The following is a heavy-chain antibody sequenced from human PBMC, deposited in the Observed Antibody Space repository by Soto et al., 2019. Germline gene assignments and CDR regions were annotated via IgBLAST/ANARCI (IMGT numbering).Heavy chain of an antibody. Sequence: AESLKISCNGSGDSFTSYWISWVRQMPWKGLEWMGRIDPSDSYTDYSPSFQGHVTISADKSISTAYLQWSSLKASDTAMYYCASIWFGDSWYFDYWGQGTLVTVSS. CDR3: ASIWFGDSWYFDY. CDR2: IDPSDSYT. D-gene: IGHD3-10*01. V-gene: IGHV5-10-1*01. CDR1: GDSFTSYW. J-gene: IGHJ4*02.